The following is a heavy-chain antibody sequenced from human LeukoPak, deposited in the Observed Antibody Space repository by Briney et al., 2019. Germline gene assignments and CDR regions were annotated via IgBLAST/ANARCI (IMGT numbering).Heavy chain of an antibody. CDR2: INSDGSST. CDR1: GFTFSSYW. D-gene: IGHD1-26*01. Sequence: GGSLRLSCAASGFTFSSYWMHWVRQAPGKGLVWVSRINSDGSSTSYADSVKGRFTISRDNAMNTLYLQMNSLRAEYTAVYYCARAPEWEPPLDYWGQGTLVTVSS. CDR3: ARAPEWEPPLDY. V-gene: IGHV3-74*01. J-gene: IGHJ4*02.